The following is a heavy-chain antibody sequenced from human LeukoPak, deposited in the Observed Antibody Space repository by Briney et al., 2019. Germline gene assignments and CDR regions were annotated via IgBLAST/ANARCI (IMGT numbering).Heavy chain of an antibody. V-gene: IGHV3-30*02. CDR3: AKDRQYYASGNVDY. CDR1: GFTFSSFG. Sequence: PGGSLRLSCAASGFTFSSFGMHWVRQAPGKGLEWVAFIRYDGINKYFTDSAKGRFTISRDNSKNTLYLQVNSLRAEDTALYYCAKDRQYYASGNVDYWGQGILVTVSS. D-gene: IGHD3-10*01. J-gene: IGHJ4*02. CDR2: IRYDGINK.